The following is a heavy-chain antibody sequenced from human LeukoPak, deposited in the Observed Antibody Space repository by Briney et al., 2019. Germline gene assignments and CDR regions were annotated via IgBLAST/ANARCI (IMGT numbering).Heavy chain of an antibody. V-gene: IGHV3-21*01. CDR1: GFTFSTYS. CDR2: ISSSSSYI. J-gene: IGHJ4*02. Sequence: GGPRRLSCPASGFTFSTYSMNWFGRVPGRGLSWASSISSSSSYIYYADSVKGRFTISRDNAKNSLYLQMNSLRAEDTAVYYCARDRYYYDSSGFDYWGQGTLVTVSS. CDR3: ARDRYYYDSSGFDY. D-gene: IGHD3-22*01.